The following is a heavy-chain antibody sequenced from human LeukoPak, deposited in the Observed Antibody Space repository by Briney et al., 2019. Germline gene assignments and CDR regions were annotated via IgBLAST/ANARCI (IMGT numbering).Heavy chain of an antibody. CDR2: IIPILGIA. J-gene: IGHJ4*02. CDR1: GGTFSSYA. CDR3: ASRDPSGYYYWDY. D-gene: IGHD3-22*01. V-gene: IGHV1-69*04. Sequence: GASVKVSCKASGGTFSSYAISWVRQAPGQGLEWMGRIIPILGIANYAQKFQGRVTITADKSTSTAYMELSSLRSEDTAVYYCASRDPSGYYYWDYWGQGTLVTVSS.